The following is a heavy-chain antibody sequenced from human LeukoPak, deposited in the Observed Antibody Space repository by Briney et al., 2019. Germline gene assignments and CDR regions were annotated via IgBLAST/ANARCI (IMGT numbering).Heavy chain of an antibody. CDR1: GYSFTSYW. J-gene: IGHJ6*02. CDR3: ARQSFTSFLYYYYGMDV. D-gene: IGHD3-3*01. V-gene: IGHV5-51*01. Sequence: GGALKISCKGSGYSFTSYWIGWVRQMPGKGLEWMGIIYPGDSDTRYSPSFQGQVTISADKSISTAYLQWSSLKASDTAMYYCARQSFTSFLYYYYGMDVWGQGTTVTVSS. CDR2: IYPGDSDT.